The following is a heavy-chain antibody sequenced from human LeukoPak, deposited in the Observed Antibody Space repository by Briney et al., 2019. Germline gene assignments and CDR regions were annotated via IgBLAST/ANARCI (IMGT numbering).Heavy chain of an antibody. CDR3: ARSYSGTGYYYYGMDV. J-gene: IGHJ6*04. D-gene: IGHD1-26*01. Sequence: SETLSLTCTVSGGSISYYYWSWIRQPPGKGLEWIAYIYYTGTTNYNPSLKSRVTISLDTSKNQFSLKLTSVTAADTAVYYCARSYSGTGYYYYGMDVWGKGTSVTVSS. CDR1: GGSISYYY. CDR2: IYYTGTT. V-gene: IGHV4-59*01.